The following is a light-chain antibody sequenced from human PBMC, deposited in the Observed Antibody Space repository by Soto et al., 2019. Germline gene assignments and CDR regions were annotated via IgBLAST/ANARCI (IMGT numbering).Light chain of an antibody. CDR2: GAS. CDR3: QQYGSSPRYT. CDR1: QSVSSSY. J-gene: IGKJ2*01. V-gene: IGKV3-20*01. Sequence: EIVLTQSPGTLSLSPGERATLSCRASQSVSSSYLAWYQQKPGQAPRLLIYGASSRATGIPDRFSGSGSGPDFTLTISRLEPEDFAVYYCQQYGSSPRYTFGQGTQREIK.